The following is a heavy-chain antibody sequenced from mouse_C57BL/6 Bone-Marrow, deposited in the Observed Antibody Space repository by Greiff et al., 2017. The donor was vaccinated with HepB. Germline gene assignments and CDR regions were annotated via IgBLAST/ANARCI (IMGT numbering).Heavy chain of an antibody. D-gene: IGHD2-1*01. Sequence: QVQLQQSGPELVKPGASVKISCKASGYAFSSSWMNWVKQRPGKGLEWIGRIYPGDGDTNYNGQFKGKATLTADKSSSTAYMQLSSLTSEDSAVYFCARSGDGNPWFAYWGQGTLVTVSA. J-gene: IGHJ3*01. CDR3: ARSGDGNPWFAY. V-gene: IGHV1-82*01. CDR2: IYPGDGDT. CDR1: GYAFSSSW.